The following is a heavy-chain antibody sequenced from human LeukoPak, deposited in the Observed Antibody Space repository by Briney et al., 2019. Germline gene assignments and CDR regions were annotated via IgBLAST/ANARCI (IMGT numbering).Heavy chain of an antibody. D-gene: IGHD2/OR15-2a*01. J-gene: IGHJ3*02. V-gene: IGHV3-23*01. CDR2: ISGSGGST. CDR1: GFTFSSYG. Sequence: GGSLRLSCAASGFTFSSYGMSWVRQAPGKGLEWVSAISGSGGSTYYADSVKGRFTISRDNAENSLYLQMNSLRAEDTAVYYCARIGVDAFDIWGQGTMVTVSS. CDR3: ARIGVDAFDI.